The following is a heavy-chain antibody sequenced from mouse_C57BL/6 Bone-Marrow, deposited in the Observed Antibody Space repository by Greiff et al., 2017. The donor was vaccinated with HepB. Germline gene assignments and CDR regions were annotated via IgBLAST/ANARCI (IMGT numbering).Heavy chain of an antibody. CDR1: GFTFSSYA. Sequence: EVQLLESGEGLVKPGGSLKLSCAASGFTFSSYAMSWVRQTPEKRLEWVAYISSGGDYIYYADTVKGRFTISRDNARNTLYLQMSSLKSEDTAMYYCTREGRDRYLYYYATDYWGQGTSFIVSS. V-gene: IGHV5-9-1*02. J-gene: IGHJ4*01. CDR2: ISSGGDYI. D-gene: IGHD2-3*01. CDR3: TREGRDRYLYYYATDY.